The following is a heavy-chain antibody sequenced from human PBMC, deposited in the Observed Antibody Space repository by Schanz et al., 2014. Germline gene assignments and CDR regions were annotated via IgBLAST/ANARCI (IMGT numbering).Heavy chain of an antibody. CDR3: AKGQLLSYYFDY. CDR1: GFTFSSYP. D-gene: IGHD2-21*01. J-gene: IGHJ4*02. Sequence: VHLVESGGGVVQPGRSLRLSCAASGFTFSSYPMHWVRQAPGKGLEWVALISYDGINKYYADSVKGRFTISRDNSKNTLYLQMNSLRAEDTAVYYCAKGQLLSYYFDYWGQGTLVTVSS. CDR2: ISYDGINK. V-gene: IGHV3-30*04.